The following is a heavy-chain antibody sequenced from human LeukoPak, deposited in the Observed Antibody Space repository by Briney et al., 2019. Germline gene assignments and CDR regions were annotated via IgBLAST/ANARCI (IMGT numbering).Heavy chain of an antibody. J-gene: IGHJ4*02. CDR2: ISSSSSYI. V-gene: IGHV3-21*01. CDR1: GFTFSSYS. CDR3: ARGNVVPAAYDY. Sequence: GGSLRLPCAASGFTFSSYSMNWVRQAPGKGLEWVSSISSSSSYIYYADSVKGRFTISRDNAKNSLYLQMNSLRAEDTAVYYCARGNVVPAAYDYWGQGTLVTVSS. D-gene: IGHD2-2*01.